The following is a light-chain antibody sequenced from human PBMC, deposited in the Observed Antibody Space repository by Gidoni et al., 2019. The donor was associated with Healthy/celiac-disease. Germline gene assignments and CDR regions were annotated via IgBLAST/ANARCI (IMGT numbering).Light chain of an antibody. CDR3: QQYGSSPT. CDR1: QSVSTSY. Sequence: DIVLTQSPCTLSLSPGERATLSCRPSQSVSTSYLAWYQQKPGQAPRLLIYGASSRATGIPDRFSGSGSGTDFTLTISRLEPEDFAVYYCQQYGSSPTFGGGTKVEIK. CDR2: GAS. V-gene: IGKV3-20*01. J-gene: IGKJ4*01.